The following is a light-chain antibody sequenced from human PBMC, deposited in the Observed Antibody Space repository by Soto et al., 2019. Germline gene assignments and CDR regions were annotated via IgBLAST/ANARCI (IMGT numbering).Light chain of an antibody. CDR1: QSVSTY. CDR3: QQYGNSPIT. J-gene: IGKJ5*01. CDR2: DAS. V-gene: IGKV3-11*01. Sequence: VLTQSPDTLSLSPGERATLSCRASQSVSTYLAWYQQKPGQAPRLLIYDASDRATGIPARFSGSGSGTDFTLTISRLEPEDFAVYYCQQYGNSPITFCQGTRLEIK.